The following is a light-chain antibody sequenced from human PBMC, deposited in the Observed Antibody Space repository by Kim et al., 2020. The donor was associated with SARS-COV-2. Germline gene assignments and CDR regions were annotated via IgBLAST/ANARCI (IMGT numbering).Light chain of an antibody. J-gene: IGKJ2*01. Sequence: LSPREGATLSCRASQTITNSYLAWYQQKPGQAPRLLIYGASSRATGIPNRFSGSGSGTDFTLTISRLEPEDFAVYYCQHYGNSPYTFGQGTNLEI. V-gene: IGKV3-20*01. CDR3: QHYGNSPYT. CDR2: GAS. CDR1: QTITNSY.